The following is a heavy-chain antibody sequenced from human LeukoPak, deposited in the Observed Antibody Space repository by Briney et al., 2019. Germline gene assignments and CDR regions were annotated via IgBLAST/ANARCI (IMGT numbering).Heavy chain of an antibody. V-gene: IGHV3-30*18. CDR1: GFSFTNYA. J-gene: IGHJ4*02. CDR3: AKGSGGAIVHDYFDS. Sequence: PGGSLRLSCAASGFSFTNYAMHWVRQAPGKGLAWVAVVSYDETNKDYTDSVKGRFTISRDNSKNTVYLQMNGLRAEDTAVYYCAKGSGGAIVHDYFDSWGLGTLVTVSS. CDR2: VSYDETNK. D-gene: IGHD3-16*02.